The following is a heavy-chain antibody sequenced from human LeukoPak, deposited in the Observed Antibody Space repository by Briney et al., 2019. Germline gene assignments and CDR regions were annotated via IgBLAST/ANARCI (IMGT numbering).Heavy chain of an antibody. CDR1: DGSIRKCY. CDR2: IYYSGTT. D-gene: IGHD2-2*01. V-gene: IGHV4-59*01. Sequence: SETLSLMYPLSDGSIRKCYWSWIRQSPGKGLEWIGHIYYSGTTKYNPSLKSRVTMSVDTSKSQFSLKLSSVTAAETAVYYCARVIGYCSSSSCPRGFEPWGQGTLVTVSS. CDR3: ARVIGYCSSSSCPRGFEP. J-gene: IGHJ5*02.